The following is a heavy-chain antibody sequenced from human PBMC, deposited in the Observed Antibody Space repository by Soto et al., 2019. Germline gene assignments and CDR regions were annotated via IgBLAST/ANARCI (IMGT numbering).Heavy chain of an antibody. Sequence: QVQLQESGPGLVKPSQTLSLTCTVSGGSISSGGYYWSWIRQHPGKGLEWIGYIYYSGSTYYNPSLKSRVTISVDTSKNQFSLKLSSVTAADTAVYYCARDKPYYYDSSGYYSPPALGGMDVWGQGTTVTVSS. J-gene: IGHJ6*02. CDR3: ARDKPYYYDSSGYYSPPALGGMDV. V-gene: IGHV4-31*03. CDR1: GGSISSGGYY. CDR2: IYYSGST. D-gene: IGHD3-22*01.